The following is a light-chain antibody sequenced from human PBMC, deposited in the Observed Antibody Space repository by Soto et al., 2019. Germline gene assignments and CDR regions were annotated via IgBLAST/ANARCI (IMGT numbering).Light chain of an antibody. CDR1: QSLNNE. CDR3: QHYNSYSEA. V-gene: IGKV1-5*01. J-gene: IGKJ1*01. CDR2: DAS. Sequence: DLKMNQSPSTLSASVGDRVTITCRASQSLNNELAWYQQKPGKAPKLLMYDASTLERGVPSRFSGSGSGTEFTLTISSLQPDDFATYYCQHYNSYSEAFGEGTMVDIK.